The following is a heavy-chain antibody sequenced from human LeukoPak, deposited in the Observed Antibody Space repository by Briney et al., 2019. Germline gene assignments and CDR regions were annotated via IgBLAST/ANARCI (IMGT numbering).Heavy chain of an antibody. J-gene: IGHJ5*02. CDR1: GYTFTSYA. D-gene: IGHD6-13*01. CDR2: INAGNGNT. Sequence: GASVKVSCKASGYTFTSYAMHWVRQAPGQRLEWMGWINAGNGNTKYSQEFQGRVTITRDTSASTAYMELSSLRSEDMAVYYCAREASSSWYNWFDPWGQGTLVTVSS. CDR3: AREASSSWYNWFDP. V-gene: IGHV1-3*03.